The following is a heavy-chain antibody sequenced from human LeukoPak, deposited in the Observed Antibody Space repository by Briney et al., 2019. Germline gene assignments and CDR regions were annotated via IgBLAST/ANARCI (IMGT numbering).Heavy chain of an antibody. CDR1: GFTFSSHA. Sequence: GGSLRLSCAASGFTFSSHAMSWVRQAPGKGLEWVSAISGSGGVTYYADSVKGRFTTSRDNTKNTLYLQMNSLRAEDTALYYCAKDGYNSGWSFDYWGQGTLVTVSS. D-gene: IGHD6-19*01. J-gene: IGHJ4*02. V-gene: IGHV3-23*01. CDR2: ISGSGGVT. CDR3: AKDGYNSGWSFDY.